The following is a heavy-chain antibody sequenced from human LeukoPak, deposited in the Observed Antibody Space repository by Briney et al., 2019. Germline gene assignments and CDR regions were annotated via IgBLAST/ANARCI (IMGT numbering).Heavy chain of an antibody. CDR1: GFTVSSNY. J-gene: IGHJ4*02. CDR2: IYSGGST. V-gene: IGHV3-66*01. D-gene: IGHD6-19*01. CDR3: ARCIAVAGCYFDY. Sequence: GGSLRLSCAASGFTVSSNYMSWVRQAPGKGLEWVSVIYSGGSTYYADSVKGRFTISRDNSKNTLHLQMNSRRAEDTAVYYCARCIAVAGCYFDYWGQGTLVTVSS.